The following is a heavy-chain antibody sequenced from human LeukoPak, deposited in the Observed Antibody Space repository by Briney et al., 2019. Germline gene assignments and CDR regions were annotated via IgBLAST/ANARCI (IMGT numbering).Heavy chain of an antibody. V-gene: IGHV3-23*01. CDR1: GFTFSSYA. CDR2: ISGSGGST. Sequence: PGGSLRLSCAASGFTFSSYAMSWVRQAPGKGLGWVSAISGSGGSTYYADSVKGRFTISRDNSKNTLYLQMNSLRAEDTAVYYCAKGEEHYDFWTSRVYYFDYWGQGTLVTVSS. D-gene: IGHD3-3*01. CDR3: AKGEEHYDFWTSRVYYFDY. J-gene: IGHJ4*02.